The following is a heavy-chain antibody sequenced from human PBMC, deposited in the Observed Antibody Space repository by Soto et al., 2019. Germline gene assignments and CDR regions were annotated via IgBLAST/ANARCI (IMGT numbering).Heavy chain of an antibody. J-gene: IGHJ4*02. CDR1: GFTFSSYG. D-gene: IGHD3-10*01. V-gene: IGHV3-33*01. CDR3: ARRRDFYMVRGAALDY. CDR2: IWYDGSNK. Sequence: GGSLRLSCAASGFTFSSYGMHWVRQAPGKGLEWVAVIWYDGSNKYYADSVKGRFTISRDNSKNTLYLQMNSLRAEDTAVYYCARRRDFYMVRGAALDYWGQGTLVTVSS.